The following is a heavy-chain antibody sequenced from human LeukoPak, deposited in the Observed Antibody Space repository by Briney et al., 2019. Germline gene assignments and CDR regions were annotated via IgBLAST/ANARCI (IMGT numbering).Heavy chain of an antibody. D-gene: IGHD6-19*01. CDR2: ISAYNGNT. CDR3: AREELYSSGWYAEYYFDY. J-gene: IGHJ4*02. CDR1: GYTFTSYG. V-gene: IGHV1-18*01. Sequence: ASVKVSCKASGYTFTSYGISWMRQAPGQGLEWMGWISAYNGNTNYAQKLQGRVTMTTDTSTSTAYMELRSLRSDDTAVYYCAREELYSSGWYAEYYFDYWGQGTLVTVSS.